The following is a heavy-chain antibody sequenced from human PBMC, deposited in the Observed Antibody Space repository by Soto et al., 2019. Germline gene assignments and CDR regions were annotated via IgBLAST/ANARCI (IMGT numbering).Heavy chain of an antibody. D-gene: IGHD1-26*01. V-gene: IGHV3-49*04. J-gene: IGHJ5*01. CDR2: IRSKANGGTT. Sequence: GGSLRLSCTSSGFSFGGYAMSWVRQAPGKGLEWVGFIRSKANGGTTEYAASVKGRFTISRDDSKSIAYLQMNSLTTEDTAVYYCARVAVGWDLHRGTFDYWGQGPLVTVYS. CDR1: GFSFGGYA. CDR3: ARVAVGWDLHRGTFDY.